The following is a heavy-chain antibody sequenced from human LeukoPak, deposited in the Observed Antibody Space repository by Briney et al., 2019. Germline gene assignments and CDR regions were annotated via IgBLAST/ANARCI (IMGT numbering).Heavy chain of an antibody. V-gene: IGHV3-74*01. CDR2: INSDGSST. CDR1: GFTFSSYW. D-gene: IGHD4-17*01. Sequence: GGSLRLSCAASGFTFSSYWMHWVRQAPGKGLVWVSRINSDGSSTSYADSVKGRFTISRDNAKNTLYLQTNSLRAEDTAVYYCARRRDDYGDLYWGQGTLVTVSS. J-gene: IGHJ4*02. CDR3: ARRRDDYGDLY.